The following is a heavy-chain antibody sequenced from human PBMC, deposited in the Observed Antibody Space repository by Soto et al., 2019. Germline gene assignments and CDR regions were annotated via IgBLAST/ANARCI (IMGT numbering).Heavy chain of an antibody. V-gene: IGHV4-4*07. Sequence: PSETLSLTCTVSGGSMSNYYWSWIRQSAGKGLEWIGRIYTSGNTNYNPSLKSRVTMSVDTSKNQFSLKMSSVTAADTAVYFCARARVGSSSFDFWGQGTLVTVSS. CDR2: IYTSGNT. D-gene: IGHD6-6*01. J-gene: IGHJ4*02. CDR1: GGSMSNYY. CDR3: ARARVGSSSFDF.